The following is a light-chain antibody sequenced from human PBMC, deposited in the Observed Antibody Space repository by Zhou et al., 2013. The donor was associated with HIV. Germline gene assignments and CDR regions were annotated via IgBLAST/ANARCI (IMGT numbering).Light chain of an antibody. CDR2: KAS. V-gene: IGKV1-5*03. CDR3: QQCNSTWM. Sequence: DIQMTQSPSTLSASVGDRVTITCRASQSISNWLAWYQQKPGRAPKLLIYKASSLESGVPSRFSGSGSGTEFTLTISSLQPDDFATYYCQQCNSTWMFGKGPRWKSN. J-gene: IGKJ1*01. CDR1: QSISNW.